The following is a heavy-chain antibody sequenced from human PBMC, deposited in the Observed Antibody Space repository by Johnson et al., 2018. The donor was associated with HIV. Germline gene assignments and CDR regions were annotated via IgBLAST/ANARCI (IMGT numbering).Heavy chain of an antibody. J-gene: IGHJ3*02. CDR1: GFTFSSYW. CDR3: ARVFYYDSNDGFDI. D-gene: IGHD3-22*01. V-gene: IGHV3-30*03. Sequence: QVQLVESGGGVVQPGRSLRLSCAASGFTFSSYWMSWVRQAPGKGLELVAVISYDGSNKYYADSVKGRFTISRDSSKNMLYLQMNSLRTEDTAVYYCARVFYYDSNDGFDIWGQGTRVTVSS. CDR2: ISYDGSNK.